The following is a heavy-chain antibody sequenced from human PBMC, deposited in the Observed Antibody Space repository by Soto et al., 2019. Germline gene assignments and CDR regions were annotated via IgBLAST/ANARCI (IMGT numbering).Heavy chain of an antibody. CDR2: ISYDGSDK. CDR3: ARTFIYSSGPCFDY. Sequence: GGSLRLSCAASGFTFSSYAMHWVRQAPGKGLEWVAVISYDGSDKYYADSVKGRFTISRDNSKNTLYLQMNSLRAEDTAVFYCARTFIYSSGPCFDYSCQGPLVTLSS. D-gene: IGHD6-19*01. V-gene: IGHV3-30-3*01. CDR1: GFTFSSYA. J-gene: IGHJ4*02.